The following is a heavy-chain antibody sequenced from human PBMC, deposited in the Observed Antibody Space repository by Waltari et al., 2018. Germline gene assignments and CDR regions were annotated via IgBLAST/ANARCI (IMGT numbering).Heavy chain of an antibody. CDR2: IIADNGNT. CDR3: ARRGRGDYGIHYYGMDV. J-gene: IGHJ6*02. D-gene: IGHD4-17*01. V-gene: IGHV1-18*04. Sequence: QVQLVQSGAEVKKPGASVKVSCKASGYTFTSYGISWVRQAPGQGLEWKGWIIADNGNTEQAPKLQGRVTMTTETSTSTAYMELRSLRSDDTAVYYCARRGRGDYGIHYYGMDVWGQGTTVTVSS. CDR1: GYTFTSYG.